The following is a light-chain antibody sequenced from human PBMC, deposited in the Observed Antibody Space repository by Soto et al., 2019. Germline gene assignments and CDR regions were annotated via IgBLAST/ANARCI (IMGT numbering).Light chain of an antibody. CDR1: SSDVGGYNY. CDR2: DVS. CDR3: SSYTSSSTLV. V-gene: IGLV2-14*01. J-gene: IGLJ2*01. Sequence: QSVLTQPASVSGSPGQSITLSCTGTSSDVGGYNYVSWYQQHPGKAPKLMIYDVSNRPSGVSNRFSGPKSGNTASLTISGLKAEDEADDSCSSYTSSSTLVFGGGTKLTVL.